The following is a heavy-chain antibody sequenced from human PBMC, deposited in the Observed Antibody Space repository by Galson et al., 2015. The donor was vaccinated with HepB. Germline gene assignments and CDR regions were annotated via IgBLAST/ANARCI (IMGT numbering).Heavy chain of an antibody. CDR1: GYTFTSYG. CDR2: ISAYNGNT. CDR3: AREAPSSTLFGGVTLGWYFDL. J-gene: IGHJ2*01. V-gene: IGHV1-18*04. Sequence: SVKVSCKASGYTFTSYGISWVRQAPGQGLEWMGWISAYNGNTNYAQKLQGRVTMTTDTSTSTAYMELRSLRSDDTAVYYCAREAPSSTLFGGVTLGWYFDLWGRGTLVTVSS. D-gene: IGHD3-16*01.